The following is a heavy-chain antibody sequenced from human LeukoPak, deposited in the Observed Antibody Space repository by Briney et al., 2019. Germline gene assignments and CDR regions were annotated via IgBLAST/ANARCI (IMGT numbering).Heavy chain of an antibody. Sequence: PGGSLRLSCAASGFTFSSYAMSWVRQAPGKGLEWVSDISDSGGSTYYADSVKGRFTISRDNSKNTLYVEMNSLRAEDTAVYYCAKVLSRALDCWGRGTLVTVSS. CDR1: GFTFSSYA. D-gene: IGHD2-2*01. CDR2: ISDSGGST. CDR3: AKVLSRALDC. V-gene: IGHV3-23*01. J-gene: IGHJ4*02.